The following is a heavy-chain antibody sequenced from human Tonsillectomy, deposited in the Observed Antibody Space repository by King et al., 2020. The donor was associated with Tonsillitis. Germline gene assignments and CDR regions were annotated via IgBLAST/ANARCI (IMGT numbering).Heavy chain of an antibody. Sequence: VQLVESGGGVVQPGGSLRLSCTASGFTFSSYGMHWVRQAPGKGLEWVAFIRYDGSDQYYADSVKGRFTISSDESKNTLYLHMNSLRPEDTAVYYCVKDFSGGNSLLLDYWGQGTLVIVSS. CDR1: GFTFSSYG. V-gene: IGHV3-30*02. D-gene: IGHD4-23*01. CDR2: IRYDGSDQ. J-gene: IGHJ4*02. CDR3: VKDFSGGNSLLLDY.